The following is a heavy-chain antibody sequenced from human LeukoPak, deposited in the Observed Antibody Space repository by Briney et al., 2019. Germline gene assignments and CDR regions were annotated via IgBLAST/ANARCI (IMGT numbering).Heavy chain of an antibody. CDR3: ARSNIVVVPAARKAYYYMDV. CDR2: ISYDGSNK. V-gene: IGHV3-30*03. J-gene: IGHJ6*03. D-gene: IGHD2-2*01. Sequence: GGSLRLSCAASGFTFSSYGMHWVRQAPGKGLEWVAVISYDGSNKYYADSVKGRFTISRDNSKNTLYLQMNSLRAEDTAVYYCARSNIVVVPAARKAYYYMDVWGKGTTVTVSS. CDR1: GFTFSSYG.